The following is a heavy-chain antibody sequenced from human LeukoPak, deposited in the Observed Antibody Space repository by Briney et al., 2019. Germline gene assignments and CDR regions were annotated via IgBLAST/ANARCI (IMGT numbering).Heavy chain of an antibody. V-gene: IGHV4-39*01. CDR1: GGSISSSSYY. Sequence: PSETLSLTCTVSGGSISSSSYYWGWIRQPPGKGLEWIGSIYYSGSTYYNPSLKSRVTISVDTSKNQFSLKLSSVTAADTAVYYCAGEQWPRLYYFDYWGQGTLVTVSS. J-gene: IGHJ4*02. CDR3: AGEQWPRLYYFDY. D-gene: IGHD6-19*01. CDR2: IYYSGST.